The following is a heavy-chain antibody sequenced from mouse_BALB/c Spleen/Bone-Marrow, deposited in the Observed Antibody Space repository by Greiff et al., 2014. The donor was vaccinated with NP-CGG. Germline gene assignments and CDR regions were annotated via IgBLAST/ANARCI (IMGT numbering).Heavy chain of an antibody. V-gene: IGHV2-9*02. D-gene: IGHD1-1*01. J-gene: IGHJ4*01. CDR2: IWAGGST. CDR1: GFSLNSYG. CDR3: AREGRGYYGSSGAAMDY. Sequence: QVQLQQPGPGLVAPSQSLSISCTVSGFSLNSYGVHWVRQPPGQGLEWLGVIWAGGSTNYNSALMYRLSINKDNSKSQVFLKMNSLQTDDTAMYHCAREGRGYYGSSGAAMDYWGQGTTVTVSS.